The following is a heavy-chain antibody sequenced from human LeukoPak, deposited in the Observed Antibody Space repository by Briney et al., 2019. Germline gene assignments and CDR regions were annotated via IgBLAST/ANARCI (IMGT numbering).Heavy chain of an antibody. CDR1: GFTFSSYG. CDR3: ARDYGGDAGLDY. V-gene: IGHV3-33*01. Sequence: PGRSLRLSCAASGFTFSSYGMHWVRKAPGKGLEWVALIWSDERNKYYADSVKGQFTISRDNSKNTLYLQMNSLRAEDTAVYYCARDYGGDAGLDYWGQGTLVTVSS. J-gene: IGHJ4*02. D-gene: IGHD4-23*01. CDR2: IWSDERNK.